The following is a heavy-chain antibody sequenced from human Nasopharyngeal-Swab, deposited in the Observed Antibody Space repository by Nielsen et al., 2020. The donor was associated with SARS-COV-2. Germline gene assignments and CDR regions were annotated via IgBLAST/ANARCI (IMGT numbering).Heavy chain of an antibody. D-gene: IGHD2-2*01. CDR3: ARYCSTTSCPRGFDY. Sequence: GESLKISCAASGFTFSSYWMSWVRQAPGKGLEWVAHIKQSGSGQYYVDSVKGRFTISRDNAKNSLSLQMNSLRAEDTAVHYCARYCSTTSCPRGFDYWGQGTLVTVSS. CDR2: IKQSGSGQ. J-gene: IGHJ4*02. CDR1: GFTFSSYW. V-gene: IGHV3-7*01.